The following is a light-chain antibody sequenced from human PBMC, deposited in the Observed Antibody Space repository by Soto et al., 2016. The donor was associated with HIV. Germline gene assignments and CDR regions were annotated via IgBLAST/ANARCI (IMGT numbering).Light chain of an antibody. Sequence: SYELTQPASVSVAPGQTATITCGGDNIESQSVHWYQQKAGQAPVLVVYDDSDRPSGIPERFSGSNSGNTATLAIGRVEAGDEADYHCQIWDKNSDHWVFGGGTKVDRP. J-gene: IGLJ3*02. CDR1: NIESQS. CDR3: QIWDKNSDHWV. CDR2: DDS. V-gene: IGLV3-21*02.